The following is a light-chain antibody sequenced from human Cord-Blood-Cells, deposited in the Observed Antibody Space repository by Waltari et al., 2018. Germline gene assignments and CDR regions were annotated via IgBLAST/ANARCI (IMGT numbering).Light chain of an antibody. V-gene: IGLV2-23*02. CDR1: SSDVGSYNL. J-gene: IGLJ1*01. Sequence: QSALTQPASVSGSPGQSITISCTGTSSDVGSYNLVSWYQQNPGKAPKLMTYEVSKRPSGDSNNFTGTNSGNTAALTISGLRDEDGADDYCCSYAGSSTLRIFGTGTKVTVL. CDR3: CSYAGSSTLRI. CDR2: EVS.